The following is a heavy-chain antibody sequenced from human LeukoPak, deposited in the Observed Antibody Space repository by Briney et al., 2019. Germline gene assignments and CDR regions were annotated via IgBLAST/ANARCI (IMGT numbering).Heavy chain of an antibody. Sequence: GGSLRVSCAASGFTFSSYAMSWVRQAPGKGLEWVSAISGSGGSTYYADSVKGRFTISRDNSKNALYLQMNSLRAEDTAVYYCAKPNYYDSSGLGYWGQGTLVTVSS. CDR1: GFTFSSYA. J-gene: IGHJ4*02. CDR3: AKPNYYDSSGLGY. D-gene: IGHD3-22*01. CDR2: ISGSGGST. V-gene: IGHV3-23*01.